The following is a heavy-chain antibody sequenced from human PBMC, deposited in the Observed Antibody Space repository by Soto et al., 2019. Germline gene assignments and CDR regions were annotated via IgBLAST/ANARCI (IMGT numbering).Heavy chain of an antibody. Sequence: QVQLQQWGAGLLKPSETLTLTCAVYGGSFSGYYWSLIRQPPGKGLEWIGEINHSGSTNYNPSLKRRVTISVDTSKNHFYLKLRSVTAADPAVYYCARGTWDDYIWGSYRYRFDYWGQGTLVTVYS. J-gene: IGHJ4*02. CDR1: GGSFSGYY. V-gene: IGHV4-34*01. CDR2: INHSGST. D-gene: IGHD3-16*02. CDR3: ARGTWDDYIWGSYRYRFDY.